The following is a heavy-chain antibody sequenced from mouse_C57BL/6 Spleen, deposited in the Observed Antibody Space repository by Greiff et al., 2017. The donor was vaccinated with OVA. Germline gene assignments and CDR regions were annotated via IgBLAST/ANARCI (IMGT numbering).Heavy chain of an antibody. CDR1: GYTFTSYW. Sequence: QVQLQQPGAELVRPGSSVKLSCKASGYTFTSYWMHWVKQRPIQGLEWIGNIDPSDSETHYNQKFKDKATLTVDKSSSTAYMQLSGLTSEDSAVYYCARGAGPLDYWGQGTTLTVSS. V-gene: IGHV1-52*01. J-gene: IGHJ2*01. D-gene: IGHD3-3*01. CDR2: IDPSDSET. CDR3: ARGAGPLDY.